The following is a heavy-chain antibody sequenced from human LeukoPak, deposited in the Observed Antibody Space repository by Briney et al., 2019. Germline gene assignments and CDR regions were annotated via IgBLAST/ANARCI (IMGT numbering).Heavy chain of an antibody. CDR3: ARQRDTASVGAFDT. J-gene: IGHJ3*02. V-gene: IGHV4-39*01. D-gene: IGHD2-2*02. CDR2: IHFTGTA. CDR1: GGSIRSNTNFWGWDSSSY. Sequence: SETLSLTCSVSGGSIRSNTNFWGWDSSSYWGWIRQPPGKGLEWIGSIHFTGTAYYNSSLQSRLTISVDTSKNLFSLKLTSVTATDTALYYCARQRDTASVGAFDTWGQGTMVIVSP.